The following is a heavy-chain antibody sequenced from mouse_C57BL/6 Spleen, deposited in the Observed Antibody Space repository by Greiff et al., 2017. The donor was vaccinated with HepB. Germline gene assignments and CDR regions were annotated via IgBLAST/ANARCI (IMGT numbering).Heavy chain of an antibody. CDR1: GYTFTSYW. V-gene: IGHV1-50*01. CDR2: IDPSDSYT. Sequence: QVQLQQPGAELVKPGASVKLSCKASGYTFTSYWMQWVKQRPGQGLEWIGEIDPSDSYTNYNQKFKGKATLTVDTSSSTAYMQLSSLTSEDSAVYYCARRAPPRNAMDYWGQGTSVTVSS. D-gene: IGHD3-1*01. CDR3: ARRAPPRNAMDY. J-gene: IGHJ4*01.